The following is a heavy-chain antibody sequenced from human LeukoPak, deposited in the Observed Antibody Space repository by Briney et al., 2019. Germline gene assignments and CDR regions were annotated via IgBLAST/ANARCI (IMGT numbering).Heavy chain of an antibody. CDR1: GFTFSSYA. V-gene: IGHV3-23*01. D-gene: IGHD3-22*01. J-gene: IGHJ4*02. CDR3: ARRNYYDSSGYLDY. Sequence: GGSLRLSCAASGFTFSSYAMSWVRQAPGKGLEWVSAISGSGGSTYYADSVKGRFTISRDNSKNTLYLQMNSLRAEDTAVYYCARRNYYDSSGYLDYWGQGTLVTVSS. CDR2: ISGSGGST.